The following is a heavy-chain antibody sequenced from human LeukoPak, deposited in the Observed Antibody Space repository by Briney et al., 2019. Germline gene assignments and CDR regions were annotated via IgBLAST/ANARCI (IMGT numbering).Heavy chain of an antibody. CDR3: ARQYYDILTAYYAVGSWFDP. D-gene: IGHD3-9*01. J-gene: IGHJ5*02. Sequence: SETLSLTCTVSGGSISSDNSYWSWIRHHPGKGLEWIGHVYYSGSTYYSPSLKSRVTISIDTSKNQFSLKLRSVTAADTAVYFCARQYYDILTAYYAVGSWFDPWGQGALVTVSS. V-gene: IGHV4-31*03. CDR1: GGSISSDNSY. CDR2: VYYSGST.